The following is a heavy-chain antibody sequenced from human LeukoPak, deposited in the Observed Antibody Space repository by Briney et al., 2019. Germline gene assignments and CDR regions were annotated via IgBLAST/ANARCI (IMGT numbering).Heavy chain of an antibody. CDR3: ARMPYSDYVWGSYRYFPPQTPPFDY. J-gene: IGHJ4*02. D-gene: IGHD3-16*02. V-gene: IGHV3-23*01. CDR2: ISGSGGST. CDR1: GFTFSSYA. Sequence: PGGSLRLSCAASGFTFSSYAMSWVRQAPGKGLEWVSAISGSGGSTYYAASVRGRFTISRDNSKNTLYLQMNSLRAEDRAVYYCARMPYSDYVWGSYRYFPPQTPPFDYWGQGTLVTVSS.